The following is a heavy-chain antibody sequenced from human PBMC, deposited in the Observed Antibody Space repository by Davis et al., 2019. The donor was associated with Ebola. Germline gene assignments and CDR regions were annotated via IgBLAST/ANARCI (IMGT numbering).Heavy chain of an antibody. Sequence: GESLKISCAASGFTFSSYGMHWVRQAPGKGLEWVGRIKSKTDGGTTDYAAPVKGRFTISRDDSKNTLYLQMNSLKTEDTAVYYCMEYYFDYWGQGTLVTVSS. V-gene: IGHV3-15*07. D-gene: IGHD3-3*01. CDR2: IKSKTDGGTT. J-gene: IGHJ4*02. CDR1: GFTFSSYG. CDR3: MEYYFDY.